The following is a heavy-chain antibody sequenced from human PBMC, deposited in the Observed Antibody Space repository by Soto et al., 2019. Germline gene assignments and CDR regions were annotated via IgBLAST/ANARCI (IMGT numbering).Heavy chain of an antibody. Sequence: QVQLQQWGAGLLKPSETLSLTCAVYGGSFSDYYWSWIRQPPGKGLEWIGEINHSGSTNYNPSLKSRVTISVDTSKNQFSLKLISVTAADTAVYYCARDKRGYSYENGMDVWAQGTTVTVSS. CDR1: GGSFSDYY. J-gene: IGHJ6*02. CDR2: INHSGST. V-gene: IGHV4-34*01. CDR3: ARDKRGYSYENGMDV. D-gene: IGHD5-18*01.